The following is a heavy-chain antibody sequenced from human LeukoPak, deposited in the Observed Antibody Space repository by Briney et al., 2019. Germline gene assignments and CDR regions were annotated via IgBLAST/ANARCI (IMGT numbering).Heavy chain of an antibody. CDR2: IIPIFGTT. V-gene: IGHV1-69*13. CDR1: GGTFSNYA. J-gene: IGHJ4*02. D-gene: IGHD6-13*01. CDR3: ARAAAAGTGYFDY. Sequence: ASVKVSCKATGGTFSNYAFSWVRQAPGQGLEWMGGIIPIFGTTNYALKFQGRVTITADEPTSTAYMELSSLRSEDTAVYYCARAAAAGTGYFDYWGQGTLVTVSS.